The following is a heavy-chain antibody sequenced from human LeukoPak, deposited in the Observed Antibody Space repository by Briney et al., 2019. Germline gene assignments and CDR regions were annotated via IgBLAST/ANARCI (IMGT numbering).Heavy chain of an antibody. CDR1: GYTFTSYY. J-gene: IGHJ5*02. V-gene: IGHV1-46*01. D-gene: IGHD2-2*01. CDR3: ASRTAAVNWFDP. Sequence: ASVKVSCKASGYTFTSYYMHWVRQAPGQGLEWMGIINPSGGSTSYAQKFQGRVTMTRDMSTSTAYMELSSLRSEDTAVYYCASRTAAVNWFDPWGQGTLVTVSS. CDR2: INPSGGST.